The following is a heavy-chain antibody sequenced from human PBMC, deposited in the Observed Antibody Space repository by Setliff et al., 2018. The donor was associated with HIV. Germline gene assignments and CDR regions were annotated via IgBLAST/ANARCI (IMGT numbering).Heavy chain of an antibody. CDR3: ARRPGGITRARLDN. D-gene: IGHD3-16*01. CDR2: INHSAFT. J-gene: IGHJ4*02. Sequence: SETLSLTCAVYGESFSRYYFTWVRQAPGRGLEWIGEINHSAFTKYNPSLASRVTMSIDTSKSQFSLLLSSVTAADTAMYFCARRPGGITRARLDNWGQGTLVTVSS. CDR1: GESFSRYY. V-gene: IGHV4-34*01.